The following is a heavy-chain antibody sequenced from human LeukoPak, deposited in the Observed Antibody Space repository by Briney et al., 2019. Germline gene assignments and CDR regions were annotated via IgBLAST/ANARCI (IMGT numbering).Heavy chain of an antibody. CDR3: ARDSGSGSSWFDY. D-gene: IGHD1-26*01. V-gene: IGHV6-1*01. Sequence: SQTLPFTCAISGASVSSKCAAGNWVRQSPSRGLEWLGRTYYRSKWYNDYAVSVKSRITINPDTSKNQFSLQLNSVTPEDTAVYYCARDSGSGSSWFDYWGQGTLVTVSS. CDR2: TYYRSKWYN. J-gene: IGHJ4*02. CDR1: GASVSSKCAA.